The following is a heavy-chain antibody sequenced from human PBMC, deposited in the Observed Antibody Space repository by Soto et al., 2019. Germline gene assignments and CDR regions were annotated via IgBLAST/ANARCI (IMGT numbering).Heavy chain of an antibody. Sequence: SLSLTCGVYGASFRVYYWSWIRQPPGKGLDWIGEINHIGSTNYNPSLKSLVTIPVDTSKNHLSLKLSSVPAADRAVYYCAREKHPCLEVPVGQLNSSGGSAAWGKGT. CDR3: AREKHPCLEVPVGQLNSSGGSAA. J-gene: IGHJ5*02. V-gene: IGHV4-34*01. CDR1: GASFRVYY. D-gene: IGHD3-16*01. CDR2: INHIGST.